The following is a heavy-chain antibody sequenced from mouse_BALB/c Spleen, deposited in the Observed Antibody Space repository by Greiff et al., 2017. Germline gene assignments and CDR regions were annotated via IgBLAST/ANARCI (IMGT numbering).Heavy chain of an antibody. J-gene: IGHJ3*01. CDR1: GYTFTSYW. D-gene: IGHD1-2*01. CDR2: INPSNGRT. V-gene: IGHV1S81*02. Sequence: QVQLQQPGAELVKPGASVKLSCKASGYTFTSYWMHWVKQRPGQGLEWIGEINPSNGRTNYNEKFKSKATLTVDKSSSTAYMQLSSLTSEDSAVYYCARSRATATRDWFAYWGQGTLVTVSA. CDR3: ARSRATATRDWFAY.